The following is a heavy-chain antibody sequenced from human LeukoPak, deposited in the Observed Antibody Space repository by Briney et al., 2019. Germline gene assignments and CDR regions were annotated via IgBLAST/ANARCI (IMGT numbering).Heavy chain of an antibody. J-gene: IGHJ4*02. CDR2: ISAYNGNT. CDR3: ARRRRYSYGPDFDY. V-gene: IGHV1-18*04. Sequence: GASVKVSCKASGYTFTSYGISWVRQAPRQGLEWMGWISAYNGNTNYAQKLQGRVTMTTDTSTSTAYMELRSLRSDDTAVYYCARRRRYSYGPDFDYWGQGTLVTVSS. CDR1: GYTFTSYG. D-gene: IGHD5-18*01.